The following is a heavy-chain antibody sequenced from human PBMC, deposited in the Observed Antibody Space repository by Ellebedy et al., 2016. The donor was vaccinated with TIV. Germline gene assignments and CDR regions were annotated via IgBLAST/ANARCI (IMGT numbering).Heavy chain of an antibody. V-gene: IGHV3-21*05. D-gene: IGHD4-17*01. CDR2: I. Sequence: GGSLRLSXAASGFNFSTYTMNWVRQAPGKGLEWVSYITKGRFTISRDNPKNSLYLQMNSLRGEDTAVYYCATDLDYVLSIWGQGTMVTVSS. J-gene: IGHJ3*02. CDR1: GFNFSTYT. CDR3: ATDLDYVLSI.